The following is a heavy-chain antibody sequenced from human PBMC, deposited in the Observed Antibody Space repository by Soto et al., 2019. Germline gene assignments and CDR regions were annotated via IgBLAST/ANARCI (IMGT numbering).Heavy chain of an antibody. D-gene: IGHD1-26*01. CDR1: GGSFSSYA. Sequence: QVQLVQSGAEVRKPGSSVKVSCEASGGSFSSYAIGWVRQAPGQGLEWMGALIPIFGAPNYAQKFKGRVTITADESTRKAYMELSSLGSEDKAVYYCARVVGASTPHYFYGMDVWGQGTTVTVSS. CDR2: LIPIFGAP. J-gene: IGHJ6*02. CDR3: ARVVGASTPHYFYGMDV. V-gene: IGHV1-69*01.